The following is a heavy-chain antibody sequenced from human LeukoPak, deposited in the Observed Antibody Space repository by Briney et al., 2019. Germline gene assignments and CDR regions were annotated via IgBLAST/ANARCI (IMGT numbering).Heavy chain of an antibody. V-gene: IGHV4-59*11. CDR3: ASIKRGSIFGYFDF. CDR1: GGSISSHY. Sequence: SETLSLTCTVSGGSISSHYWSWIRQPPGKGLEWIAYLFDSVNTKDNPSLQSRLTLSADTSKNQFSLRLSSVIAADTAVYYCASIKRGSIFGYFDFWGQGIKVTVSS. D-gene: IGHD5-18*01. J-gene: IGHJ4*02. CDR2: LFDSVNT.